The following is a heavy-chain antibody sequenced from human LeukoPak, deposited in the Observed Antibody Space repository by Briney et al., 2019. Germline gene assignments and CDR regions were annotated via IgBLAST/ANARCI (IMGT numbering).Heavy chain of an antibody. J-gene: IGHJ4*02. CDR2: IGTAGDT. CDR3: AIAGPYPDYYFDY. V-gene: IGHV3-13*01. Sequence: GGSLRLSCAASGFTFSSYDMHWVRQATGKGLEWVSAIGTAGDTYYPGSVKGRFTISRENAKNSLYLQMNSLRAGDTAVYYCAIAGPYPDYYFDYWGQGTLVTVSS. CDR1: GFTFSSYD.